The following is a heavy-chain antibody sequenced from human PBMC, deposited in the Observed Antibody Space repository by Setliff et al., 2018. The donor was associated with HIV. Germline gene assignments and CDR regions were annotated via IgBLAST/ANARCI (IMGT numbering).Heavy chain of an antibody. J-gene: IGHJ4*02. CDR1: GGSFSGNY. V-gene: IGHV4-34*01. CDR2: INHSGNT. Sequence: PSETLSPTCAVYGGSFSGNYWSWIRQTTGKGLEWIAEINHSGNTNYNPSLKSRVTISVGASKSHLSLQMTSVTAADTAVYYCARGALSLTMTKLLSFFDCWGQGTQVTVSS. CDR3: ARGALSLTMTKLLSFFDC. D-gene: IGHD3-22*01.